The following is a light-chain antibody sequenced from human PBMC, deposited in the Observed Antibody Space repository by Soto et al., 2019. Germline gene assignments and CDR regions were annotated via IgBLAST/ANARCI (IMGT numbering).Light chain of an antibody. CDR2: GAS. J-gene: IGKJ2*01. CDR3: QQYGSSPPYT. Sequence: EIVLTQSPGTLSLSPGERATLSCRASQSVSSSYLAWYQQKPGQAPRLLIYGASSRATGIPDRFSGSGSGTDFPLTSSRREPEDFAVYYCQQYGSSPPYTFGQGTKLEIK. V-gene: IGKV3-20*01. CDR1: QSVSSSY.